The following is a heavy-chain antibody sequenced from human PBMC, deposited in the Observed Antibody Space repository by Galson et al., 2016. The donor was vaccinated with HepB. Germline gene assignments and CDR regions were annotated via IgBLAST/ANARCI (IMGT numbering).Heavy chain of an antibody. Sequence: ETLSLTCGVSSGYITNSNYWSWVRQPPGKGLEWIGEVSNKGKTNFNPSLASRLSMSFDMSTKEASLRLNFMAAEDTATYFCTRESGAFVPFGFWGQGAPVVVSS. V-gene: IGHV4-4*01. CDR3: TRESGAFVPFGF. CDR1: SGYITNSNY. CDR2: VSNKGKT. J-gene: IGHJ1*01. D-gene: IGHD3-16*01.